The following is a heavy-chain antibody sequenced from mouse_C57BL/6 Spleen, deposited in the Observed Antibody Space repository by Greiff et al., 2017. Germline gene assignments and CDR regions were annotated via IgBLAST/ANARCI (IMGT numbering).Heavy chain of an antibody. CDR2: IEPENGNT. Sequence: EVQLKQSGAELVRPGASVKLSCTASGFNIKDDYMHWVKQRPEQGLEWIGCIEPENGNTEYASKFQGKATITADTSSNTANLQSSNLTAEDSAVCYCTRERGGYYCDYWGQGTTLTVSS. CDR3: TRERGGYYCDY. V-gene: IGHV14-4*01. J-gene: IGHJ2*01. CDR1: GFNIKDDY.